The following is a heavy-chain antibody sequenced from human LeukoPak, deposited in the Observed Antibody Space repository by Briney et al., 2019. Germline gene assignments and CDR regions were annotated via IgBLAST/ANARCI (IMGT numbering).Heavy chain of an antibody. J-gene: IGHJ4*02. V-gene: IGHV4-59*01. CDR1: GGSISSYY. D-gene: IGHD6-13*01. CDR2: IYYSGST. CDR3: ARVGAAAGPYYFDY. Sequence: SETLSLTCTVSGGSISSYYWSWIRQPPGKGLEWIGYIYYSGSTNYNPSLKSRVTISVDTSKNQFSLKLSSVTAADTTVYYCARVGAAAGPYYFDYWGQGTLVTVSS.